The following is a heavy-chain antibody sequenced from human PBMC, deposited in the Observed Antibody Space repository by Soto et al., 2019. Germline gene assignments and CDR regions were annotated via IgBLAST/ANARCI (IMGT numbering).Heavy chain of an antibody. J-gene: IGHJ6*02. CDR2: IYYSGST. CDR3: ARVSGDSSGYYRGYYYYGMDV. CDR1: GGSISSYY. D-gene: IGHD3-22*01. Sequence: SETLSLTCTVSGGSISSYYWSWIRQPPGKGLEWIGYIYYSGSTNYNPSLKSRVTISVDTSKNQFSLKLSSVTAADTAVYYCARVSGDSSGYYRGYYYYGMDVWGQGTTVTVSS. V-gene: IGHV4-59*01.